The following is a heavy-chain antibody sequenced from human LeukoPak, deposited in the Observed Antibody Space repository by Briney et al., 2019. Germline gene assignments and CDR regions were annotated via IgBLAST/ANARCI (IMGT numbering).Heavy chain of an antibody. CDR1: GGSTSSSSYY. CDR3: AEICYYYYYMDV. CDR2: IYYSGST. J-gene: IGHJ6*03. Sequence: SETLCLTRAVSGGSTSSSSYYCGWIRQPPGGGLEWIGNIYYSGSTYYNPSLKGRVTISVDTSKNQFSLNLSSVTAADTAVYYCAEICYYYYYMDVWGKGTTVTVSS. V-gene: IGHV4-39*01.